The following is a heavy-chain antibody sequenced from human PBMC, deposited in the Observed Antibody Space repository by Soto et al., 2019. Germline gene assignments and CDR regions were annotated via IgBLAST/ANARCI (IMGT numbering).Heavy chain of an antibody. Sequence: QVQLVQSGAEMKKPGSSVKVSCQSSGGTFNTYAMNWVRQAPGQGPEWMGDISPMFGAANYAPKSQGRVTITADESTGTSYMQLSSLTSEDTALYFCAREVQVHTPAFVFWGQGTLVTVS. CDR3: AREVQVHTPAFVF. D-gene: IGHD3-10*01. J-gene: IGHJ4*02. CDR2: ISPMFGAA. V-gene: IGHV1-69*19. CDR1: GGTFNTYA.